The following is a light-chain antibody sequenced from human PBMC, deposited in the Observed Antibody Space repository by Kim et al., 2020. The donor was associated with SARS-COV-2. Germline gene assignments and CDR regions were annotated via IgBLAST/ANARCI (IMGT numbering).Light chain of an antibody. CDR3: ETWDSNTPV. Sequence: QPVLTQSSSASASLGSSVKLTCTLSSGHSSYIIAWHQQQPGKAPRYLMKLEGSGSYNKGSGVPDRFSGSSSGADCYLTISNLQSEDEADYYCETWDSNTPVFGGGTQLTVL. CDR2: LEGSGSY. V-gene: IGLV4-60*03. CDR1: SGHSSYI. J-gene: IGLJ3*02.